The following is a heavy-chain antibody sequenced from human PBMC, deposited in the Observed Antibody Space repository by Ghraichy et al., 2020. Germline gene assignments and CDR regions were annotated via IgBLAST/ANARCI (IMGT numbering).Heavy chain of an antibody. CDR1: GFTFSSYA. CDR3: AKDRVCSGGSCYFAY. Sequence: GGSLRLSCAASGFTFSSYAMSWVRQAPGKGLEWVSGISGGGGNTHYGDSVKGRFTISRDNSKNTLFLQMNSLRAEDTAVYYCAKDRVCSGGSCYFAYCGPGALVTVS. CDR2: ISGGGGNT. J-gene: IGHJ4*01. D-gene: IGHD2-15*01. V-gene: IGHV3-23*01.